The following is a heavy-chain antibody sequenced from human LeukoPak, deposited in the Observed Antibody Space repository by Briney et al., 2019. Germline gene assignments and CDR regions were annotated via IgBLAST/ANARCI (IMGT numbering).Heavy chain of an antibody. CDR2: IFYGGST. Sequence: SETLSLICTVSSGSIYSSNSYWAWIRQSPGQGLEWIGSIFYGGSTFYNPSLKRRATISVDTSKNQFSLNLTSVTAADTAVYYCARDAKRFYAANWFDPWGQGTPVTVSS. D-gene: IGHD2/OR15-2a*01. V-gene: IGHV4-39*07. J-gene: IGHJ5*02. CDR3: ARDAKRFYAANWFDP. CDR1: SGSIYSSNSY.